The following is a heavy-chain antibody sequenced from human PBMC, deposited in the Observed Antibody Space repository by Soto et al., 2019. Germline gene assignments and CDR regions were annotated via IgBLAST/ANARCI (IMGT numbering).Heavy chain of an antibody. CDR3: ARVKGRSAGFDY. V-gene: IGHV4-31*03. CDR1: GGTISSGGYY. CDR2: IYYSGTT. Sequence: SETLSLTCTVSGGTISSGGYYWSWIRQHPGKGLEWIGYIYYSGTTNYNPSLKSRVTISVDTSKNQFSLKLSSVTAADTAVNYCARVKGRSAGFDYWAREFWSPSPQ. J-gene: IGHJ4*02. D-gene: IGHD3-10*01.